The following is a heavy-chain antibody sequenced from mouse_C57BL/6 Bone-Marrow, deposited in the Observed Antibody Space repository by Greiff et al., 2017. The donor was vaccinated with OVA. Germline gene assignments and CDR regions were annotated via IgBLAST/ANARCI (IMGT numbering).Heavy chain of an antibody. V-gene: IGHV5-15*01. CDR2: ISNLAYSI. D-gene: IGHD2-4*01. CDR1: GFTFSDYG. CDR3: ARQYDHDVDYYAMDY. Sequence: DVKLVESGGGLVQPGGSLKLSCAASGFTFSDYGMAWVRQAPRKGPEWVAFISNLAYSIYYADTVTGRFTISRENAKNTLYLGMSSLRSEDTAMYYCARQYDHDVDYYAMDYWGQGTSVTVSS. J-gene: IGHJ4*01.